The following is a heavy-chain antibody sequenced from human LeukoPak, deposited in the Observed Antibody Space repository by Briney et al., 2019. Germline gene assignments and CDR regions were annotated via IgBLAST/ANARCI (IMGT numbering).Heavy chain of an antibody. J-gene: IGHJ4*02. D-gene: IGHD6-19*01. V-gene: IGHV3-23*01. CDR2: ISGSGGST. CDR3: ARIYSSGWLFDY. Sequence: GGSLRLSCAASGFTFSSYAMSWVRQAPGKGLEWVSAISGSGGSTYYADSVKGRFTISRDNSKNTLYLQMNSPRAEDTAVYYCARIYSSGWLFDYWGQGTLVTVSS. CDR1: GFTFSSYA.